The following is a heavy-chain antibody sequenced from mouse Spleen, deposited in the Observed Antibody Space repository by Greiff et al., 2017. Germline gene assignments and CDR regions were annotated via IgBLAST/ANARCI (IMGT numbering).Heavy chain of an antibody. V-gene: IGHV1-55*01. CDR2: IYPGSGST. CDR3: AREPFYYGSSSAWFAY. J-gene: IGHJ3*01. CDR1: GYTFTSYW. Sequence: VKLQQPGAELVKPGASVKMSCKASGYTFTSYWITWVKQRPGQGLEWIGDIYPGSGSTNYNEKFKSKATLTVDTSSSTAYMQLSSLTSEDSAVYYCAREPFYYGSSSAWFAYWGQGTLVTVSA. D-gene: IGHD1-1*01.